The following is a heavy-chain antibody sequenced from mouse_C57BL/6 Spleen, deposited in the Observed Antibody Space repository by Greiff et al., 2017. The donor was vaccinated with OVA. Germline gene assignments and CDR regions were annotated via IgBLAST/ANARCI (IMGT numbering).Heavy chain of an antibody. D-gene: IGHD4-1*01. CDR3: VRRGTGTGFAY. CDR2: IRSKSNNYAT. Sequence: EVKLVESGGGLVQPKGSLKLSCAASGFSFNTYAMNWVRQAPGKGLEWVARIRSKSNNYATYYADSVKDRFTISRDDSESMLYLQMNNLKTEDAAMYYCVRRGTGTGFAYWGQGTLVTVSA. CDR1: GFSFNTYA. J-gene: IGHJ3*01. V-gene: IGHV10-1*01.